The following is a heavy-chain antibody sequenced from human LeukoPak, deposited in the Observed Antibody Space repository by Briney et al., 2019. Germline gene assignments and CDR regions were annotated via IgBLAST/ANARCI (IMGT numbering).Heavy chain of an antibody. CDR2: IYYSGST. CDR1: GGSISSYY. V-gene: IGHV4-59*01. Sequence: SETLSLTCTVSGGSISSYYWSWIRQPPGKGLEWIGYIYYSGSTSYNPSLKSRVTISVDTSKKQFSLKLSSVTAADTAFYYCARYIVSYPHDAFDIWGQGTMVTVS. D-gene: IGHD1-26*01. J-gene: IGHJ3*02. CDR3: ARYIVSYPHDAFDI.